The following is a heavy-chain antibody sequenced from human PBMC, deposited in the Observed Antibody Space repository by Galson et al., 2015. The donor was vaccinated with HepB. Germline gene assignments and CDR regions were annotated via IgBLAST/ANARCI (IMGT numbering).Heavy chain of an antibody. V-gene: IGHV1-46*01. J-gene: IGHJ5*02. CDR3: ATMVAATFRFDP. CDR2: INPSGGST. CDR1: GYTFTSYY. Sequence: SVKVSCKASGYTFTSYYMHWVRQAPGQGLEWMGIINPSGGSTSYAQKFQGRVTMTEDTSTDTAYMELSSLRSEDTAVYYCATMVAATFRFDPWGQGTLVTVSS. D-gene: IGHD2-15*01.